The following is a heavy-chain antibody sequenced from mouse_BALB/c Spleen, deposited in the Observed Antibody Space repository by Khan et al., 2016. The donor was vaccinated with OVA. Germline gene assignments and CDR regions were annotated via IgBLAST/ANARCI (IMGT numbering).Heavy chain of an antibody. CDR2: VSTGGSYT. CDR3: TRLAYYYDSEGFAY. J-gene: IGHJ3*01. D-gene: IGHD1-1*01. CDR1: GFTFSTYG. Sequence: EVELVESGGDLVKPGGSLKLSCAVSGFTFSTYGMSWVRQTPDKRLEWVATVSTGGSYTYYPDSVKGRFTISRDNAKNTLYLQMSGLKSEDTAMFYCTRLAYYYDSEGFAYWGQGTLVTVS. V-gene: IGHV5-6*01.